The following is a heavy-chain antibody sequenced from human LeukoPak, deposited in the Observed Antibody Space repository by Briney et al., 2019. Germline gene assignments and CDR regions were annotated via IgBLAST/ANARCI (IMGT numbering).Heavy chain of an antibody. CDR1: GYSISSGYY. D-gene: IGHD6-13*01. CDR2: IYNSGST. CDR3: ARAYSSSWYWNWFDP. Sequence: SETLSLTCTVSGYSISSGYYWGWIRQAPGKGLEWIGSIYNSGSTYYNPSLKSRVTISVDMSKNQFSLKMSSVTATDTAVYYCARAYSSSWYWNWFDPWGQGTLVTVSS. V-gene: IGHV4-38-2*02. J-gene: IGHJ5*02.